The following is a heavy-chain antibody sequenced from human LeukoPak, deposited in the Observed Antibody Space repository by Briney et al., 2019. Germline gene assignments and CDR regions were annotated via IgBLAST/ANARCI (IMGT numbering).Heavy chain of an antibody. V-gene: IGHV4-61*02. J-gene: IGHJ1*01. Sequence: PWETLSLTCTVSGGSISSGSYYWSWIRQPAGKGLEWIGRIYTSGSTNYNPSLKSRVTISVDTSKNQFSLKLSSVTAADTAVYYCAKGDINYYDSSGEFQHWGQGTLVTVSS. D-gene: IGHD3-22*01. CDR1: GGSISSGSYY. CDR2: IYTSGST. CDR3: AKGDINYYDSSGEFQH.